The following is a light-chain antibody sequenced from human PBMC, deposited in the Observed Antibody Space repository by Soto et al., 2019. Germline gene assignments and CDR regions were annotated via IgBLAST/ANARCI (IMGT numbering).Light chain of an antibody. J-gene: IGLJ2*01. CDR3: SSSTTSSLICVV. CDR2: DVS. Sequence: QSVLTQPASVSGSPGQSVTISCSGTSSDVGSNKNDSWYQQHPGKATKLMIYDVSTRPSGGSNRCSGSKSSNTASLTISGVQAEEEEDYYCSSSTTSSLICVVFGGGTKLTVL. CDR1: SSDVGSNKN. V-gene: IGLV2-14*03.